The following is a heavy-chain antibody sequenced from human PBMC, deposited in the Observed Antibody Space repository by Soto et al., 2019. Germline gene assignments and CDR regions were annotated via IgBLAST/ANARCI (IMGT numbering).Heavy chain of an antibody. J-gene: IGHJ4*02. CDR3: ARDQGGPFDY. CDR2: IYYSGSS. D-gene: IGHD2-15*01. V-gene: IGHV4-59*01. Sequence: QVQLQESGPGLVKPSETLSLTCTVSGVSFSTYYWSWIRQAPGKGLEWLGYIYYSGSSNYNPSLTSRVTMSVDTSKNQLSLKLSSVTAADTAVYYCARDQGGPFDYWGQGTLVTVSS. CDR1: GVSFSTYY.